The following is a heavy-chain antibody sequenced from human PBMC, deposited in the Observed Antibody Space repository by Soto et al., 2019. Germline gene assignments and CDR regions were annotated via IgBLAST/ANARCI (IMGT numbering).Heavy chain of an antibody. CDR3: ARVNYYGMDV. J-gene: IGHJ6*02. CDR2: ISCSSDTI. V-gene: IGHV3-48*01. CDR1: GFTVSSKY. Sequence: GGSLRLSCAAAGFTVSSKYMSWVRQAPGKGLEWVSYISCSSDTIYYAESVKCRFTISRDNAKNSLYIQMNSLRAEDTAVNHCARVNYYGMDVWGQGTKVTVSS.